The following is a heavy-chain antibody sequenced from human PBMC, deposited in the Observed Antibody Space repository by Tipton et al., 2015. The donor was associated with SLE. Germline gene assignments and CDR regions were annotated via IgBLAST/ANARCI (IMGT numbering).Heavy chain of an antibody. CDR3: ARAGAGYYYYYYMDV. J-gene: IGHJ6*03. V-gene: IGHV4-59*01. Sequence: TLSLTCAVYGGSISSYYWSWIRQPPGKGLEWIGYIYYSGSTNYNPSLKSRVTISVDTSKNQFSLKLSSVTAADTAVYYCARAGAGYYYYYYMDVWGKGTTVTVSS. CDR1: GGSISSYY. CDR2: IYYSGST.